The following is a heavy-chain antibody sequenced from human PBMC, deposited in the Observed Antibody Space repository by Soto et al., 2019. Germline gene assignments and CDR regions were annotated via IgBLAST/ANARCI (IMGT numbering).Heavy chain of an antibody. J-gene: IGHJ6*02. CDR2: ISYDGSNK. CDR1: GFTFSSYG. CDR3: AKDLGPSSGYYYYYGMDV. D-gene: IGHD3-22*01. Sequence: GGSLRLSCAASGFTFSSYGMHWVRQAPGKGLEWVAVISYDGSNKYYADSVKGRFTISRDNSKNTLYLQMNSLRAEDTAVYYCAKDLGPSSGYYYYYGMDVWGQGTTVTVSS. V-gene: IGHV3-30*18.